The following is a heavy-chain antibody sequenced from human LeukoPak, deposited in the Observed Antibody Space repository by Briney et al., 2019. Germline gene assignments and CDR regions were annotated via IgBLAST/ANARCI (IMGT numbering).Heavy chain of an antibody. CDR1: GYTFTSYG. Sequence: ASVKLSCTASGYTFTSYGMSWVRQAPGQGLEWMGWISAYNGNTNYAQKLQGRVTITTDTSTSTAYMELRSLRSDDTAVYYCARAPSGSYSWFDPWGQGTLVTVSS. J-gene: IGHJ5*02. CDR3: ARAPSGSYSWFDP. V-gene: IGHV1-18*01. D-gene: IGHD1-26*01. CDR2: ISAYNGNT.